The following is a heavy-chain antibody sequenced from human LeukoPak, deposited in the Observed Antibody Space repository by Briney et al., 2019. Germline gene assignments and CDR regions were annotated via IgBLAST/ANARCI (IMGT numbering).Heavy chain of an antibody. Sequence: PGGSLRLSCAASGFTFDDYAMHWVRQAPGKGLEWVSGISWNSGSIGYADSVKGRLTISRDNAKNSLYLQMNSLRAEDTALYYCAKGPFSGYSSSWFGHWGQGTLVTVSS. V-gene: IGHV3-9*01. J-gene: IGHJ5*02. CDR3: AKGPFSGYSSSWFGH. CDR1: GFTFDDYA. CDR2: ISWNSGSI. D-gene: IGHD6-13*01.